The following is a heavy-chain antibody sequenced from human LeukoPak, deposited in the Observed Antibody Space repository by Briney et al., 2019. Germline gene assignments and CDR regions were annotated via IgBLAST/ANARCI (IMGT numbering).Heavy chain of an antibody. V-gene: IGHV3-30*18. J-gene: IGHJ3*02. D-gene: IGHD1-26*01. CDR1: GFTFSSYG. CDR2: ISYDGSNK. Sequence: GRSLRLSCAASGFTFSSYGMHWVRQAPGKGLEWVAVISYDGSNKYYADSVKGRFTISRDNSKNTLYLQMNSLRAEDTAVYYCAKNIHRWELRTDHDAFDIWGQGTMVTVSS. CDR3: AKNIHRWELRTDHDAFDI.